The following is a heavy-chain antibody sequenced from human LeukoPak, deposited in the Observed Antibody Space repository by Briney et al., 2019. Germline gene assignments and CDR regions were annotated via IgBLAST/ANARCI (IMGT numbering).Heavy chain of an antibody. V-gene: IGHV3-7*01. D-gene: IGHD3-22*01. J-gene: IGHJ4*02. Sequence: GGSLRLSCAASGFTFSIYWMSWVRQAPGKGREGVANIKQGGSEKYYVDSVKGRFTISRDNAKRSLYLQMSSLGAEEPAVYYCGGEGGYYPTHFDCWGQGTLATVS. CDR3: GGEGGYYPTHFDC. CDR1: GFTFSIYW. CDR2: IKQGGSEK.